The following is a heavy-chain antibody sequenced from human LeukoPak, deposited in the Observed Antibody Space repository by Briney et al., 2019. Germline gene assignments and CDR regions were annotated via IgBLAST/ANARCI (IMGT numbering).Heavy chain of an antibody. D-gene: IGHD4-17*01. Sequence: GGSLRLSCAASGFTFSSYAMSWVRQAPGKGLEWVSAISGSGGSTYYADSVKGRFTISRDNSKNTLYLQMNSLRAEDTAVYYCAKGSYGDYDPNWFDPWGQGTLVTVSS. V-gene: IGHV3-23*01. J-gene: IGHJ5*02. CDR1: GFTFSSYA. CDR3: AKGSYGDYDPNWFDP. CDR2: ISGSGGST.